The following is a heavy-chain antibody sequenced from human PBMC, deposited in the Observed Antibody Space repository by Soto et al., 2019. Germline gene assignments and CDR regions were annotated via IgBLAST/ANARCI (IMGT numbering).Heavy chain of an antibody. CDR3: ARQGFGPLHGLVDV. CDR1: GGSISSYY. V-gene: IGHV4-59*08. D-gene: IGHD3-10*01. CDR2: VHHSWGS. Sequence: QVQLQESGPGLVKPSETMSLSCTVSGGSISSYYWSWFRQSPGRRMEWIGYVHHSWGSSYNPSLQSRVAISLDTSKSQSSLTVTSVTATDPAVYSCARQGFGPLHGLVDVWGQGTTVTVSS. J-gene: IGHJ6*02.